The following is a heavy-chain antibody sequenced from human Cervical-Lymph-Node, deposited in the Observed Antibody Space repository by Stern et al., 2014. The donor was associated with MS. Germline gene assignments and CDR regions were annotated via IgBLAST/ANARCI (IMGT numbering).Heavy chain of an antibody. D-gene: IGHD2-8*01. J-gene: IGHJ4*02. Sequence: VQLVESGGAVVQPGRSLRLSCAASGFTFSSYGMHWVRQAPGKVLEWVTVISDDGNHKYYAASVKCRFTIARDNSKNTLHLQMNSVTPDDTAIYYCARDYEDTSMLFDHWGQGTLVTVSS. CDR3: ARDYEDTSMLFDH. CDR1: GFTFSSYG. V-gene: IGHV3-30*03. CDR2: ISDDGNHK.